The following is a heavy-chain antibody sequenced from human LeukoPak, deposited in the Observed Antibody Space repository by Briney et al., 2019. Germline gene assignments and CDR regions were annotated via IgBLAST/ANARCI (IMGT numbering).Heavy chain of an antibody. J-gene: IGHJ6*03. Sequence: SETLSLTCAVSGGSISSSDWWSWVRQPPGKGLEWIGEIYHSGSTNYNPSLKSRVTISVDTSKNQFSLKLSSVTAADTAVYYCARVYNWNYNYYYMDVWGKGTTVTVSS. CDR2: IYHSGST. V-gene: IGHV4-4*02. CDR1: GGSISSSDW. CDR3: ARVYNWNYNYYYMDV. D-gene: IGHD1-20*01.